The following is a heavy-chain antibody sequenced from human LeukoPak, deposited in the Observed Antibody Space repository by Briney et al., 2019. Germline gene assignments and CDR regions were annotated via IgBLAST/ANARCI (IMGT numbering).Heavy chain of an antibody. V-gene: IGHV4-59*01. Sequence: SETLSLTCTVSGGSISSDYWSWIRQPPGKGLEWIGYIYYSGSTNYNPSLKSRVTISVDTSKNQFSLKLSSVTAADTAVYYCARYGGSGWVIDNWGQGTLVTVSS. D-gene: IGHD6-19*01. CDR1: GGSISSDY. CDR3: ARYGGSGWVIDN. J-gene: IGHJ4*02. CDR2: IYYSGST.